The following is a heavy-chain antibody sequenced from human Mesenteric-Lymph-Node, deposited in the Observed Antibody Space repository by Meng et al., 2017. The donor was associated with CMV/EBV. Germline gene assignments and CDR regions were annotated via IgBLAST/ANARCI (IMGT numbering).Heavy chain of an antibody. Sequence: SETLSLTCAVYGGSFSGYYWSWIRQPPGKGLEWIGEINHSGSTNYNPSLKSRVTISVDTSKNQFSLKLSSVTAADTAMFYCARLWPVVATTRGAFDIWGQGTMVTVSS. D-gene: IGHD2-15*01. CDR1: GGSFSGYY. V-gene: IGHV4-34*01. CDR3: ARLWPVVATTRGAFDI. CDR2: INHSGST. J-gene: IGHJ3*02.